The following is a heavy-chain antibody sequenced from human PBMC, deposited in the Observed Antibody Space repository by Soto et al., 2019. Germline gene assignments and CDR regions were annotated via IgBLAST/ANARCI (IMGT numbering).Heavy chain of an antibody. Sequence: SDTLSPTCTVSGGSISSGDYYWSWIRQPPGKGLEWIGYIYHSGSTYYNTSLKSRVTISVNTSKNQFSLKLSSVTAADTAVYYCAREHPDGARLDPWGQETLATVSS. CDR2: IYHSGST. CDR1: GGSISSGDYY. CDR3: AREHPDGARLDP. V-gene: IGHV4-30-4*02. J-gene: IGHJ5*02.